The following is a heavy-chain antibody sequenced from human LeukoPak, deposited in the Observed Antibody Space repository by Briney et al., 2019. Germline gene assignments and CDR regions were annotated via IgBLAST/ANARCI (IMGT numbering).Heavy chain of an antibody. J-gene: IGHJ4*02. CDR1: GFTFSSYA. CDR3: AKASWVSTADAVL. CDR2: LRGNGDA. D-gene: IGHD3-16*01. Sequence: GGSLTLSCVASGFTFSSYAMSWVRETPARGLEWVSSLRGNGDAFYADSVRSRFTLSRDESRNTVYLQLNKLRVEDTAIYYCAKASWVSTADAVLWGQGTVVTVSS. V-gene: IGHV3-23*01.